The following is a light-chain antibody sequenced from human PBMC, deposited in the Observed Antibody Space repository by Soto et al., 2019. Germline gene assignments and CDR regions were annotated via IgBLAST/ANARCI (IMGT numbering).Light chain of an antibody. CDR1: QSISYF. J-gene: IGKJ1*01. V-gene: IGKV1-39*01. CDR3: QQSYSTPRT. CDR2: AAS. Sequence: DIQLTQSPSFLSASVGGRVTITCRASQSISYFLNWYRQKPGQAPELLIYAASSLQSGVPSRFSGSESGTEFTLTISSLQPEDVATYYCQQSYSTPRTLGQGTKVDIK.